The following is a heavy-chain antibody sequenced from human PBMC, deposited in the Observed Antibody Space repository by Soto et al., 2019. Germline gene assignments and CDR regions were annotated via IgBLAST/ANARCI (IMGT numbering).Heavy chain of an antibody. CDR2: IKQDGSEK. J-gene: IGHJ2*01. V-gene: IGHV3-7*01. CDR3: ARPGLVVVITSDWYFDL. D-gene: IGHD3-22*01. Sequence: EVQLVESGGGLVQPGGSLRLSCAASGFTFSSYWMSWVRQAPGKGLEWVGNIKQDGSEKYYVDSVKGRFTISRDNAKNSLYLQMNSLRAEDTAVYYCARPGLVVVITSDWYFDLWGRGTLVTVSS. CDR1: GFTFSSYW.